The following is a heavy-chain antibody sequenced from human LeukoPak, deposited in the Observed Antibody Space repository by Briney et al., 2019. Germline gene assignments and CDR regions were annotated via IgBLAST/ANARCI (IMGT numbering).Heavy chain of an antibody. V-gene: IGHV3-21*01. D-gene: IGHD3-22*01. Sequence: GGSVRLSCAASGFTLRSYSMNWVRQAPGKGLEWVSSISSSSTYIYYADSVKGRFTISRDNAKNSLYLQMNSLRAEDTAVYYCARVGYYYDSSTYSDGFDMWGQGPMVTVSS. CDR3: ARVGYYYDSSTYSDGFDM. CDR1: GFTLRSYS. J-gene: IGHJ3*02. CDR2: ISSSSTYI.